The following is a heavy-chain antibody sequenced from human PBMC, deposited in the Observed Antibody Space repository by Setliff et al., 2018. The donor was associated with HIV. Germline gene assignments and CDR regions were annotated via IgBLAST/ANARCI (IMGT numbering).Heavy chain of an antibody. CDR3: ARGISTNAYWHGAPYNWFDP. Sequence: SETLSLTCVVYGGSFSGYYLSWVRQPPGKGLEWIGEISHSGTTTYSPSLESRVSISPDTSKNQFSLKLTSVSAADTAIYYCARGISTNAYWHGAPYNWFDPWGQGILVTVSS. CDR1: GGSFSGYY. J-gene: IGHJ5*02. CDR2: ISHSGTT. D-gene: IGHD3-16*01. V-gene: IGHV4-34*01.